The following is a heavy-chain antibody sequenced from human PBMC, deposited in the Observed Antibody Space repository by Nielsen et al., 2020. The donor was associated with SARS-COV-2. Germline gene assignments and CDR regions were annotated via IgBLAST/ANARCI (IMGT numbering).Heavy chain of an antibody. J-gene: IGHJ6*02. CDR3: ARDSQYSSGWYSYYYYGMDV. D-gene: IGHD6-19*01. CDR2: ISSSGSTI. Sequence: GGSLRLSCAASGFTFSSYAMNWVRQAPGKGLEWVSYISSSGSTIYYADSVKGRFTISRDNAKNSLYLQMNSLRAEDTAVYYCARDSQYSSGWYSYYYYGMDVWGQGTTVTVSS. V-gene: IGHV3-48*03. CDR1: GFTFSSYA.